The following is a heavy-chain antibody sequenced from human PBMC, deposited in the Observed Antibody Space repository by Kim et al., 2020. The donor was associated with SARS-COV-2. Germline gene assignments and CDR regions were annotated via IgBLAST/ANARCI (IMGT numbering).Heavy chain of an antibody. CDR3: ARHEPYKGLVVYARNF. J-gene: IGHJ4*01. D-gene: IGHD2-8*01. V-gene: IGHV4-39*01. CDR1: GGSISSSTYY. Sequence: SETLSLTCIVSGGSISSSTYYWGWIRQPPGKGLEWIGTIYYSGNAYYNPSLKSRVTISVDTSKNQFSLKLSSVTAADTAVYYCARHEPYKGLVVYARNF. CDR2: IYYSGNA.